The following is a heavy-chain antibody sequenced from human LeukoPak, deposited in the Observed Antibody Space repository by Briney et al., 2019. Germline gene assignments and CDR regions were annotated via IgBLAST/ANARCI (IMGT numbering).Heavy chain of an antibody. D-gene: IGHD3-22*01. CDR3: ARESPKTVYYYDSSGSYMGAFDI. V-gene: IGHV3-7*01. CDR1: GFTFSSYW. J-gene: IGHJ3*02. CDR2: IKQDGSEK. Sequence: GGSLRLSCAASGFTFSSYWMSWVRQAPGKGLEWVANIKQDGSEKYYVDSVKGRFTISRDNAKNSLYLQMNSLRAEDTAVYYCARESPKTVYYYDSSGSYMGAFDIWGQGKMVTVSS.